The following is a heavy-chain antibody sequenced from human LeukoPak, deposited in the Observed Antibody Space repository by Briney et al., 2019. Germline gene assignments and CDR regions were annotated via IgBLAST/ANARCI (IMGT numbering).Heavy chain of an antibody. CDR2: ISSNGGST. J-gene: IGHJ5*02. V-gene: IGHV3-64*01. Sequence: PGGSLRLSCAASGFTFSSYAMHWVRQAPGKGLEYVSAISSNGGSTYYANSVKGRFTISRDNSKNTLYLQMGSLRAEDMAVYYCARDYGSGSSPGFNWFDPWGQGTLVTVSS. D-gene: IGHD3-10*01. CDR3: ARDYGSGSSPGFNWFDP. CDR1: GFTFSSYA.